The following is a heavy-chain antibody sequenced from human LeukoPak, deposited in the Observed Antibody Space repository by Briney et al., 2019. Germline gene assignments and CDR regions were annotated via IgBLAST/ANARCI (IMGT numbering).Heavy chain of an antibody. Sequence: GGSLRLSCAASGFTFSSYGMSWVRQAPGKGLEWVSAISGSGGSTYYADSVKGRFTISRDNSKNTLYLQMKSLRAKDTSVYYSAKDIPGAFWYFDLWGRGTLVTASS. D-gene: IGHD1-14*01. CDR2: ISGSGGST. CDR1: GFTFSSYG. J-gene: IGHJ2*01. V-gene: IGHV3-23*01. CDR3: AKDIPGAFWYFDL.